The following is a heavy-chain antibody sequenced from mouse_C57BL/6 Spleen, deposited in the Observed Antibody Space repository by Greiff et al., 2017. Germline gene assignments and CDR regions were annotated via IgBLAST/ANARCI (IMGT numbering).Heavy chain of an antibody. J-gene: IGHJ2*01. CDR3: ARGGYGNYPYYFDY. CDR1: GYTFTSYW. V-gene: IGHV1-55*01. D-gene: IGHD2-1*01. CDR2: IYPGSGST. Sequence: QVQLKQPGAELVKPGASVKMSCKASGYTFTSYWITWVKQRPGQGLEWIGDIYPGSGSTNYNEKFKSKATLTVDTSSSTAYMQLSSLTSEDSAVYYCARGGYGNYPYYFDYWGQGTTLTVSS.